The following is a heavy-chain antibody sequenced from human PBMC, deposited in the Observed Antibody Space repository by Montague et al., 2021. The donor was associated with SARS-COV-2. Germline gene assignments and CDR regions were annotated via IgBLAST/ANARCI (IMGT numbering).Heavy chain of an antibody. CDR1: GGSISRYY. CDR3: ARSRENYNILTGYPYYFDY. V-gene: IGHV4-59*01. J-gene: IGHJ4*02. CDR2: IYYSGST. D-gene: IGHD3-9*01. Sequence: SETLSLTCTVSGGSISRYYWNWIRQPPGKGLEWIAYIYYSGSTNXNPSLKSRVTISVDTSKNQFSLKLSSVTAADTAVNYCARSRENYNILTGYPYYFDYWGQGTLVTVSS.